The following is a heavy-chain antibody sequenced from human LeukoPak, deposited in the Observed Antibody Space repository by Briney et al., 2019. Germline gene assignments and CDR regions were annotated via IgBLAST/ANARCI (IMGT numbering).Heavy chain of an antibody. CDR3: ARDFSRSGYDP. V-gene: IGHV3-11*01. Sequence: PGGSLRLSCAGSEFTFSNYHMSWIRQAPGKGLEWVSHISSSGDSIYYADSVKGRFTISRDNAKNSLYLQMSSLRAEDTAIYYCARDFSRSGYDPWGQGTLVSVSS. D-gene: IGHD5-12*01. CDR2: ISSSGDSI. CDR1: EFTFSNYH. J-gene: IGHJ5*02.